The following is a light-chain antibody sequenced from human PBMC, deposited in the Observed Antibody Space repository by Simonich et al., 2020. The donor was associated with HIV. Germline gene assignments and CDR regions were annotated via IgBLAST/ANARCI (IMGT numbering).Light chain of an antibody. Sequence: DIQMTQSPSSLSASVGDRVTITCQASQDISNYLNWYQQKPGKDPKLLIYKASSLESGVPSRFSGSGSGTEFTLTISSLQPDDFATYYCQQYNSYSITFGQGTRLEIK. V-gene: IGKV1-5*03. J-gene: IGKJ5*01. CDR3: QQYNSYSIT. CDR2: KAS. CDR1: QDISNY.